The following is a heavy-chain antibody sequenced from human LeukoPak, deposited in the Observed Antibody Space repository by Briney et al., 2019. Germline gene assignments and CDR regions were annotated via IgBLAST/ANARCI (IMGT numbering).Heavy chain of an antibody. CDR2: IRYDGSNK. Sequence: GGSLRLSCAASGFTFSSYGMHWVRQAPGKGLEWVAFIRYDGSNKYYADSVKGRFTISRDNSKNTLYLQMNSLRAEDTAVYYCAKDFRGYYDSSGYYSFDYWGQGTLVTVSS. V-gene: IGHV3-30*02. J-gene: IGHJ4*02. D-gene: IGHD3-22*01. CDR1: GFTFSSYG. CDR3: AKDFRGYYDSSGYYSFDY.